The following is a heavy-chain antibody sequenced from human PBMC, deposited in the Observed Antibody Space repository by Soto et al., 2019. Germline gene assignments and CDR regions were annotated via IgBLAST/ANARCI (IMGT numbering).Heavy chain of an antibody. CDR3: ARDLLVEMATIVEDY. D-gene: IGHD5-12*01. CDR1: GFTFSSYA. Sequence: QVQLVESGGGVVQPGRSLRLSCAASGFTFSSYAMHWVRQAPGKGLEWVAVISYDGSDKYYAHSVKSRFTISRDNSKNTLYLQMNSLSAEDTAVYYCARDLLVEMATIVEDYWGQGTLVTVSS. V-gene: IGHV3-30-3*01. CDR2: ISYDGSDK. J-gene: IGHJ4*02.